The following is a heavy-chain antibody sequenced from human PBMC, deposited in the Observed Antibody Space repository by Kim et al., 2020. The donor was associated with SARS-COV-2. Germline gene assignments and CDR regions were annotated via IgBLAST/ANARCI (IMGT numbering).Heavy chain of an antibody. J-gene: IGHJ4*02. Sequence: SETLSLTCTVSGGSISSSSYYWGWIRHPPGKGLEWIGSIYYSGSTYYNPSLKSRVTISVDTSKNQFSLKLSSVTAADTAVYYCARQQGPLITIFGVAEVRYYFDYWGQGTLVTVSS. CDR3: ARQQGPLITIFGVAEVRYYFDY. D-gene: IGHD3-3*01. CDR2: IYYSGST. V-gene: IGHV4-39*01. CDR1: GGSISSSSYY.